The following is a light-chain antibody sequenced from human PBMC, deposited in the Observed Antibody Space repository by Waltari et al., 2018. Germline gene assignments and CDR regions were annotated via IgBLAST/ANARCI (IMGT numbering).Light chain of an antibody. CDR2: QDS. Sequence: SYELTQPPSVSVSPGQTASITCSGDKLGDKYASCYQQKPGQSPVLVIYQDSKRPSGIPERFSGSNSGNTATLTISGTQAMDEADYYCQAWDSSTVVFGGGTKLTVL. CDR3: QAWDSSTVV. CDR1: KLGDKY. J-gene: IGLJ2*01. V-gene: IGLV3-1*01.